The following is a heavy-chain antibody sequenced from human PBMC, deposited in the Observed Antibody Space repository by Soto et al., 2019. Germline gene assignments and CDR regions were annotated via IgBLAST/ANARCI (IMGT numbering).Heavy chain of an antibody. D-gene: IGHD2-15*01. V-gene: IGHV4-34*01. Sequence: SETLSLTCAVYGWSFSGYYWSWIRQPPGKGLEWIGEINHSGSTNYNPSLKSRVTISVDTSKNQFSLKLSSVTAADTAVYYCAKVLSSLHAFDYWGQGTLVTVSS. CDR2: INHSGST. CDR3: AKVLSSLHAFDY. CDR1: GWSFSGYY. J-gene: IGHJ4*02.